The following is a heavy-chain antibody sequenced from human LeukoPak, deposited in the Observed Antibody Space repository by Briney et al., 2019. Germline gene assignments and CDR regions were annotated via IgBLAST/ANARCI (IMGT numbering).Heavy chain of an antibody. Sequence: LAGGSLRLSCAASGFTFDDYGMSWVRQAPGKGLEWVSGINWNGGSTSYADSVKGRFTISRDNAKNSLYLQMNSLRAEDTALYYCARDPYGGHYYYYYMDVWGKGTTVTVSS. J-gene: IGHJ6*03. D-gene: IGHD3-10*01. CDR3: ARDPYGGHYYYYYMDV. CDR2: INWNGGST. CDR1: GFTFDDYG. V-gene: IGHV3-20*04.